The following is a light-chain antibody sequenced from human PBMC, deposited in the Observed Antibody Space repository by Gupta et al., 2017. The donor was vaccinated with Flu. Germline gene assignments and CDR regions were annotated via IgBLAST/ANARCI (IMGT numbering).Light chain of an antibody. V-gene: IGKV3-15*01. J-gene: IGKJ1*01. CDR2: GAS. Sequence: SPATLSVSPGDRVTRSCRASQGVSTSLAWYQQKPGQAPRLLIYGASTRATGIPARFSGSGSGTEFTLSISSLQSEDFAVYYCQQDENWWTFGQGTKVEIK. CDR1: QGVSTS. CDR3: QQDENWWT.